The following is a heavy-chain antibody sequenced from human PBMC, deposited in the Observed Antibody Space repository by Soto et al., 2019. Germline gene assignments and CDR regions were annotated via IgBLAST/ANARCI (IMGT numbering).Heavy chain of an antibody. D-gene: IGHD6-19*01. CDR3: ARVDLSSGWYCPY. J-gene: IGHJ4*02. Sequence: WESLKISCKGSGYSFTSYWIGWVRQMPGKGLEWMGIIYPGDSDTRYSPSFQGQVTISADKSISTAYLQWSSLKASDTAVYYCARVDLSSGWYCPYWGQGTLVTVSS. CDR1: GYSFTSYW. V-gene: IGHV5-51*01. CDR2: IYPGDSDT.